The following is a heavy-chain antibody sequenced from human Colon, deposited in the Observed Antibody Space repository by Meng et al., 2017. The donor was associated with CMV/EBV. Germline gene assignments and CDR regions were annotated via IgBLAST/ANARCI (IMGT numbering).Heavy chain of an antibody. CDR1: GDSVSSDIAA. V-gene: IGHV6-1*01. CDR2: TYYRSRWSN. Sequence: SETLSLTCAISGDSVSSDIAAWNWIRQSPSRGLEWLGRTYYRSRWSNDYAASVRSRLTISPDTSKNQFSLHLNSVTPEDTAVYYCARENGGGNGGDFDYWGQGTLVTVSS. D-gene: IGHD2-21*01. CDR3: ARENGGGNGGDFDY. J-gene: IGHJ4*02.